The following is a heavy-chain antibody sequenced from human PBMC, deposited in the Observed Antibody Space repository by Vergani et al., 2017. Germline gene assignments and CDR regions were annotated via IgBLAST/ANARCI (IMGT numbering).Heavy chain of an antibody. J-gene: IGHJ4*02. CDR3: AREAIAARDFDY. CDR1: GFTFSSYA. Sequence: QVQLVESGGGVVQPGRSLRLSCAASGFTFSSYAMHWVRQAPGQGLEWVAVISYDGSNKYYADSVKGRFTISRDNSKNTLYLQMNSLRAEDTAVYYCAREAIAARDFDYWGQGTLVTVSS. D-gene: IGHD6-6*01. V-gene: IGHV3-30*01. CDR2: ISYDGSNK.